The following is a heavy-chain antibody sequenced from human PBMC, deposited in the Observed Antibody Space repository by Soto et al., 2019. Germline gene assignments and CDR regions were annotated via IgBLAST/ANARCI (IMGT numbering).Heavy chain of an antibody. V-gene: IGHV1-18*01. J-gene: IGHJ4*02. D-gene: IGHD1-26*01. Sequence: ASVTVSSTASGSTVTTYGYAWARQAPGQVLEWMGWISAYNGDTNYAQKFLDRVTLTTDTSTTTVYMELRNLGSDDTAIYYCARSGADCTSITCLFDAFWGLGTLVTVSS. CDR1: GSTVTTYG. CDR3: ARSGADCTSITCLFDAF. CDR2: ISAYNGDT.